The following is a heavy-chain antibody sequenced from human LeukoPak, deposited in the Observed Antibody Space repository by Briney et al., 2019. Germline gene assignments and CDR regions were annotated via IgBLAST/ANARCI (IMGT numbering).Heavy chain of an antibody. CDR2: IYYSGST. Sequence: PSETLSLTCTVSGGSISSYYWSWIRQPPGKGLEWIGYIYYSGSTNYNPSLKSRVTISVDTSKNQFSLKLSSVTAADTAVYYCARVATTVSPFDYWGQGTLVTVSS. CDR1: GGSISSYY. V-gene: IGHV4-59*01. J-gene: IGHJ4*02. D-gene: IGHD4-17*01. CDR3: ARVATTVSPFDY.